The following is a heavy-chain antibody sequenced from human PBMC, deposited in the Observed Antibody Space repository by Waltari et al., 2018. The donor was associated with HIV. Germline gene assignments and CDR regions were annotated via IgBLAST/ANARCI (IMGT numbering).Heavy chain of an antibody. CDR2: SIPIFGTA. CDR1: GGTFSSYA. CDR3: ARKGGLRDRYFYYFDY. Sequence: QVQLVQSGAEVKKPGSSVKVSCKASGGTFSSYAISWVRPAPGQGLEWMGGSIPIFGTANYAPKFEGRVTITADESTSTAYMELSSLRSEDTAVYYCARKGGLRDRYFYYFDYWGQGTLVTVSS. V-gene: IGHV1-69*01. D-gene: IGHD3-3*01. J-gene: IGHJ4*02.